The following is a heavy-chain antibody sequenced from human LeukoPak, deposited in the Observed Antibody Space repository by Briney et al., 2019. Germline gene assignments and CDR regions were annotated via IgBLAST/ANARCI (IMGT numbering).Heavy chain of an antibody. Sequence: ASVKVSCKASGYTFTSYAMNWVRQAPGQGLEWMGWINTNTGNPTYAQGFTGRFVFSLDTSVSTAYLQISSLKAEDTAVYYCARDRNAYSSSWQEMVDPWGQGTLVTVSS. CDR1: GYTFTSYA. D-gene: IGHD6-13*01. CDR2: INTNTGNP. J-gene: IGHJ5*02. V-gene: IGHV7-4-1*02. CDR3: ARDRNAYSSSWQEMVDP.